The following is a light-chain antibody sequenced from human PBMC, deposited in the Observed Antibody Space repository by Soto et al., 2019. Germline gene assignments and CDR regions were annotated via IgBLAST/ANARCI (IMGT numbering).Light chain of an antibody. CDR1: QSISSW. Sequence: DIQMTQSPSTLSASVGDRVSITCRASQSISSWLAWYQQKPGKAPKLLIYDASSLESGVPSRFSGSGSGTEFTLTISSLQSEDFAVYYCQQYKKWPRTFGHGTKVDIK. CDR3: QQYKKWPRT. V-gene: IGKV1-5*01. CDR2: DAS. J-gene: IGKJ1*01.